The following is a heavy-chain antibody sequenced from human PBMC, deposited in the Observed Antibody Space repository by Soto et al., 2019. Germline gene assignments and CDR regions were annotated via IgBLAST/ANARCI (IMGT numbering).Heavy chain of an antibody. V-gene: IGHV3-23*04. J-gene: IGHJ4*02. CDR1: GFTFNTYA. D-gene: IGHD3-10*01. Sequence: EVHLVESGGDLVQPGGSLRLSCAASGFTFNTYAISWVRQAPGKGLAWVSGISGSGGSTDYADSVKGRFTISRDNSKNTLYLQMNSLRAEDTAVYYCAKGGKYYYGSGSYYKSGYYFDYWGQGTLVTVSS. CDR2: ISGSGGST. CDR3: AKGGKYYYGSGSYYKSGYYFDY.